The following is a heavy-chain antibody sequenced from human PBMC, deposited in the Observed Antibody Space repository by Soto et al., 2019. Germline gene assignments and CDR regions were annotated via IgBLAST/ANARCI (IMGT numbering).Heavy chain of an antibody. J-gene: IGHJ5*02. CDR1: GGSFSGYY. V-gene: IGHV4-34*01. CDR3: ARDPEWYSRSSGNWFDP. D-gene: IGHD6-6*01. CDR2: INHSGST. Sequence: SETLSLTCAVYGGSFSGYYWSWIRQPPGKGLEWIGQINHSGSTNYNPSLKSRVTISVDTSKNQFSLKLSSVTAADTAVYYCARDPEWYSRSSGNWFDPWGQVTLVTVSS.